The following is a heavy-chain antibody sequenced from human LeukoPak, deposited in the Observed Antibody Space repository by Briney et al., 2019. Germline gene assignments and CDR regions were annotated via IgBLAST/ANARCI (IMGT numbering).Heavy chain of an antibody. V-gene: IGHV3-30*03. CDR1: GFTFSSYG. CDR2: ISYDGSNK. J-gene: IGHJ6*02. Sequence: GGSLRLSCAASGFTFSSYGMHWVRQAPGKGLEWVAVISYDGSNKYYADSVKGRLTISRDNSKNTLYLQMNSLRAEDTALYYCARGPLNTFGVDAWGHGTTVTVSS. D-gene: IGHD1/OR15-1a*01. CDR3: ARGPLNTFGVDA.